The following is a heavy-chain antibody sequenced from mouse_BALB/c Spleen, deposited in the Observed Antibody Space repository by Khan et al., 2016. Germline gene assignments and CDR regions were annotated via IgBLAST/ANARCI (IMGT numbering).Heavy chain of an antibody. CDR1: GFSITGFA. CDR3: ASSYDYDGGFAY. Sequence: QVQLKESGPGLVAPSQSLSITCTVSGFSITGFAVHWVRQPPGQGLEWLGVIWGDGSIDYESALKSRLSISKDNSKSQVFLKMSSLRTGDAARSYCASSYDYDGGFAYWGQGTLVTVSA. D-gene: IGHD2-4*01. V-gene: IGHV2-6-7*01. CDR2: IWGDGSI. J-gene: IGHJ3*01.